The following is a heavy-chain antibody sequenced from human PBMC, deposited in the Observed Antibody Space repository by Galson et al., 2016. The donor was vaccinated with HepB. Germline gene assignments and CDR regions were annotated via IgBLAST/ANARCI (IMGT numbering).Heavy chain of an antibody. CDR1: GFTFSSYI. V-gene: IGHV3-48*02. CDR3: ARDLDCSGGSCYDGMDV. J-gene: IGHJ6*02. Sequence: SLRLSCAASGFTFSSYIMNWVRQAPGKGLEWVAYISGSSGTIKYADSVKGRFTISRDNAKKSLYLQMNSLRDEDTAVYYCARDLDCSGGSCYDGMDVWGQGTTVTVSS. CDR2: ISGSSGTI. D-gene: IGHD2-15*01.